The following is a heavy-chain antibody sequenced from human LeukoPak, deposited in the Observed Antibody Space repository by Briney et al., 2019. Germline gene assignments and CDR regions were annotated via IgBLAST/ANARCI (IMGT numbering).Heavy chain of an antibody. Sequence: GASVKVSCKASGYTFTSYDINWVRQATGQGLEWMGWISAYNGNTNYAQKLQGRVTMTTDTSTSTAYMELRSLRSDDTAVYYCARDEPYYYDSSGYYPNDYWGQGTLVTVSS. CDR1: GYTFTSYD. V-gene: IGHV1-18*01. D-gene: IGHD3-22*01. J-gene: IGHJ4*02. CDR2: ISAYNGNT. CDR3: ARDEPYYYDSSGYYPNDY.